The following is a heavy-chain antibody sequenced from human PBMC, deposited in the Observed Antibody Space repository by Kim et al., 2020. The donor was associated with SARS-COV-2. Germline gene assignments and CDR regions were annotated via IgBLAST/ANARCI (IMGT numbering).Heavy chain of an antibody. Sequence: GGSLRLSCAASGFTFSSYGMHWVRQAPGKGLEWVAVIWYDGSNKYYADSVKGRFTISRDNSKNTLYLQMNSLRAEDTAVYYCARDRPGGIRHYYYYGMDVWGQGTTVTVSS. CDR2: IWYDGSNK. D-gene: IGHD3-16*01. CDR1: GFTFSSYG. J-gene: IGHJ6*02. CDR3: ARDRPGGIRHYYYYGMDV. V-gene: IGHV3-33*01.